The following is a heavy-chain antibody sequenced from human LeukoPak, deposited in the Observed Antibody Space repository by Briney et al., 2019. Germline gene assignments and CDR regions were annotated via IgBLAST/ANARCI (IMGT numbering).Heavy chain of an antibody. D-gene: IGHD3-22*01. J-gene: IGHJ3*02. CDR2: IYYSGST. CDR1: GGSISSYY. V-gene: IGHV4-59*01. CDR3: ARHLNYYDSSGYYFGGAFDI. Sequence: RSSETLSLTCTVSGGSISSYYWSWIRQPPGKGLEWIGYIYYSGSTNYNPSLKSRVTISVDTSKNQFSLKLSSVTAADTAVYYCARHLNYYDSSGYYFGGAFDIWGQGTMVTVSS.